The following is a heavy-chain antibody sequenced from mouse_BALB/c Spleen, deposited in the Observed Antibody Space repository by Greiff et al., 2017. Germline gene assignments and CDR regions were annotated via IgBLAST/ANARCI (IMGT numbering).Heavy chain of an antibody. V-gene: IGHV1S22*01. J-gene: IGHJ3*01. CDR2: IYPGSGST. CDR1: GYTFTSYW. Sequence: LKQPGSELVRPGASVKLSCKASGYTFTSYWMHWVKQRHGQGLEWIGNIYPGSGSTNYDEKFKSKGTLTVDTSSSTAYMHLSSLTSEDSAVYYCTVFYGNYAYWGQGTLVTVSA. CDR3: TVFYGNYAY. D-gene: IGHD2-1*01.